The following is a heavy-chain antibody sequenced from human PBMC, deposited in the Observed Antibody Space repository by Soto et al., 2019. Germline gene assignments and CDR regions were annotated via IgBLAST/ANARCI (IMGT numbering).Heavy chain of an antibody. D-gene: IGHD3-16*01. Sequence: QVQLQESGPGLVKPSQTLSLTCTVSGGSISSGDYYWSWIRQPPGKGLEWIGYIYYSGSTYYNPSRKSRFTISVDTSMTQFSPNLSSVTAADTAVYYCAIYVGNSVYFDYWGQGTLVTVSS. CDR1: GGSISSGDYY. J-gene: IGHJ4*02. CDR2: IYYSGST. CDR3: AIYVGNSVYFDY. V-gene: IGHV4-30-4*01.